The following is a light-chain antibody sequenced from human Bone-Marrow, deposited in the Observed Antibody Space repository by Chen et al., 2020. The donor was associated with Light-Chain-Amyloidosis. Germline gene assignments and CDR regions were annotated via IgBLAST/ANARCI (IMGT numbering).Light chain of an antibody. J-gene: IGKJ2*01. CDR2: TVS. CDR1: QSLLDSDDGNTY. Sequence: DIVMTQTPLSLPVTPGEPASISCRSSQSLLDSDDGNTYLDWYLQKPGQSPQLLIYTVSYRASGVPDRFSGSGSDTDFNLKISRVEAEDVGVYFCMQGIEFPHTFGQGTKLEIK. V-gene: IGKV2-40*01. CDR3: MQGIEFPHT.